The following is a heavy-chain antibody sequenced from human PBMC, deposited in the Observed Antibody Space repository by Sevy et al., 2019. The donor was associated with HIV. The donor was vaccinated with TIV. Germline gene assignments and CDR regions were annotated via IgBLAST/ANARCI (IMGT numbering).Heavy chain of an antibody. J-gene: IGHJ2*01. CDR1: GGSISSSYY. V-gene: IGHV4-39*01. Sequence: SETLSLTCSVSGGSISSSYYWGWIRQPPGKGLEWIGSFYSTGSTNYNPSLVGRVSIFADTSKNQFSLKMTSVTTADSAVYFCATPGATGWYEGTGGYFDFWGRGTLVTVSS. D-gene: IGHD6-19*01. CDR2: FYSTGST. CDR3: ATPGATGWYEGTGGYFDF.